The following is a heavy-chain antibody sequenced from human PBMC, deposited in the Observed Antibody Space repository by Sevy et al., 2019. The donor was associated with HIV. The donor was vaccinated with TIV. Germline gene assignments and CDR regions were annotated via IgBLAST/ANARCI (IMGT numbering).Heavy chain of an antibody. D-gene: IGHD4-17*01. V-gene: IGHV3-7*01. J-gene: IGHJ6*02. CDR2: IRQDGSEK. CDR3: AREGSYGDHDYQYYYGMDV. CDR1: GFSFRSYW. Sequence: GGSLRLSCAASGFSFRSYWMSWVRQAPGKGLEWVANIRQDGSEKYDVHFVKGRFTISGDNAVNSRYLQMNSLRAEDTAVYYCAREGSYGDHDYQYYYGMDVWGQGTTVTFSS.